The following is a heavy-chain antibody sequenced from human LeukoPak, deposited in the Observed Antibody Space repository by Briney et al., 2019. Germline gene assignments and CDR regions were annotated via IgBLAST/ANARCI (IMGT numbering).Heavy chain of an antibody. CDR1: GFTLSSYS. V-gene: IGHV3-48*01. CDR2: IGYRSSPI. Sequence: GGSLRLSCTASGFTLSSYSMNWVRQALGKGLEWVSYIGYRSSPIHYADSVKGRFTISRDNSKNTLWLQMNSLRAEDTAIYYCAKRTSDYWGQGTLVTVSS. CDR3: AKRTSDY. J-gene: IGHJ4*02.